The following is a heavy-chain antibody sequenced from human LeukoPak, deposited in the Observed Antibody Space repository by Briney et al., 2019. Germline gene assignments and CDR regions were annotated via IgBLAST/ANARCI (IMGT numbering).Heavy chain of an antibody. CDR3: AKDIYQDWNDHAFDI. D-gene: IGHD1-1*01. CDR2: IRYDGSNK. CDR1: GFTFSSYG. V-gene: IGHV3-30*02. J-gene: IGHJ3*02. Sequence: QSGGSLRLSCAASGFTFSSYGMHWVRQAPGKGLEWVAFIRYDGSNKYYADSVKGRFTISRDNSKNTLYLQMNSLRAEDTAVYYCAKDIYQDWNDHAFDIWGQGTMVTVSS.